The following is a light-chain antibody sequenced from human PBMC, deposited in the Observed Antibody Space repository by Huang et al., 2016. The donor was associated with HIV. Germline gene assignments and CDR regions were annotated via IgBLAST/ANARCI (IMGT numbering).Light chain of an antibody. V-gene: IGKV1-9*01. CDR2: AAS. Sequence: IQLTQSPSSLSIYVGDKVTITCRASQAIPNYVAWYQQRPGKAPKLLIYAASTLHSGGPSRFSGSGSGADFTLSIANVQPEDSATYYCQQFSSYPLTFGGGTKVEIK. CDR1: QAIPNY. CDR3: QQFSSYPLT. J-gene: IGKJ4*01.